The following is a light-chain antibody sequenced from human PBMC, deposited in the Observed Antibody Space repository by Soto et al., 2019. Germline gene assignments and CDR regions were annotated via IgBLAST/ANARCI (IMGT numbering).Light chain of an antibody. J-gene: IGKJ1*01. CDR1: HSVSKNY. CDR2: GAS. Sequence: ENVLTQSPGTLSLSSGEKATLSCRASHSVSKNYLAWYQQAPGQAPRLLIYGASNRATGIPERFSGSGSGTDFTLTISSLQPDDFATYYCQQYNPSSRTFGQGTKVDIK. V-gene: IGKV3-20*01. CDR3: QQYNPSSRT.